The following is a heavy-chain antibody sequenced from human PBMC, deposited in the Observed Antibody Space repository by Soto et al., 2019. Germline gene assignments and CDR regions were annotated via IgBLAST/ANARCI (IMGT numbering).Heavy chain of an antibody. D-gene: IGHD6-13*01. CDR2: ISYDGSNK. CDR1: GFTFSSYA. CDR3: ARGYSSSDY. Sequence: GGSLRLSCAASGFTFSSYAMHWVRQAPGKGLEWVAVISYDGSNKYYADSVKGRFTISRDNSKNTLYLQMNSLRAEDTAVYYCARGYSSSDYWGQGTLVTVSS. J-gene: IGHJ4*02. V-gene: IGHV3-30-3*01.